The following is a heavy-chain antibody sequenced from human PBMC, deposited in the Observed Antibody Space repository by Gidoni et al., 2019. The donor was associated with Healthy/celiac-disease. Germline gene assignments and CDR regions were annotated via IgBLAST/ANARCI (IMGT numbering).Heavy chain of an antibody. CDR2: IYHSGST. V-gene: IGHV4-4*02. CDR3: ASLLVYGDYFRARGLNFDY. D-gene: IGHD4-17*01. Sequence: QVQLQESGPGLVKPSGTLSLTCAVSGGSLSSSNWWRWVRQPPGKGLEWIGEIYHSGSTNYNPSLKSRVTISVDKSKNQFSLKLSSVTAADTAVYYCASLLVYGDYFRARGLNFDYWGQGTLVTVSS. J-gene: IGHJ4*02. CDR1: GGSLSSSNW.